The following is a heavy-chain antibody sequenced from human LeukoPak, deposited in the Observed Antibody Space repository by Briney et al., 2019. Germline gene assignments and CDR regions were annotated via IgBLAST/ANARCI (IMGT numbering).Heavy chain of an antibody. CDR3: ARTLAGTASLDY. Sequence: SGPTLVKPTQTLTLTCTFSGFSIRTSGMCVSWIRQPPGKALEWLARIDWDDDKYYRTSLKSRLTISKDTSKNQVVLTMTNVDPVDTATYYCARTLAGTASLDYWGQGTLVTVSS. CDR1: GFSIRTSGMC. V-gene: IGHV2-70*11. J-gene: IGHJ4*01. CDR2: IDWDDDK. D-gene: IGHD2-21*02.